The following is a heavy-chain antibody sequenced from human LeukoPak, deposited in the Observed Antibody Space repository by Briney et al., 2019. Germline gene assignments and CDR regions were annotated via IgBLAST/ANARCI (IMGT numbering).Heavy chain of an antibody. Sequence: GGSLRLSCAASGFTFSPYAMSWVRQAPGKGLEWVSSISGRSGDTYYADSVKGRCTISRDNSKNTLYLQMNSLRAEDTAVYYCARAARGFDYWGQGTLVTVSS. CDR1: GFTFSPYA. D-gene: IGHD6-6*01. CDR2: ISGRSGDT. J-gene: IGHJ4*02. V-gene: IGHV3-23*01. CDR3: ARAARGFDY.